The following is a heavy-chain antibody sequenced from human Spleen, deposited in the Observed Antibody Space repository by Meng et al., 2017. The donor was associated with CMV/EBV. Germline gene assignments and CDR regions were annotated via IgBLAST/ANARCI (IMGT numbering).Heavy chain of an antibody. CDR3: ARDLNREAFYFYYGMDV. D-gene: IGHD1-26*01. Sequence: GESLKISCAASGFTVSSNYMSWVRQAPGKGLEWVSVIYSGGSTYYADSVKGRFTISRDNSKNTLYLQMNSLRAEDTAVYYCARDLNREAFYFYYGMDVWGQGTTVTVSS. J-gene: IGHJ6*02. CDR2: IYSGGST. V-gene: IGHV3-66*02. CDR1: GFTVSSNY.